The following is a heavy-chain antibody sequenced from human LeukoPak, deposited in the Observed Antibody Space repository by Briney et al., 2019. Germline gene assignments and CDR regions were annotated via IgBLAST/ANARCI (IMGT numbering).Heavy chain of an antibody. CDR1: GGFISSYY. CDR2: IYYSGST. Sequence: SETLSLTCTVSGGFISSYYWSWIRQPPGKGLEWIGYIYYSGSTNYNPSLKSRVTISVDTSKNQFSLKLSSVTAADTAVYYCARQENYYYGSWGSWFDPWGQGTLVTVSS. J-gene: IGHJ5*02. D-gene: IGHD3-10*01. V-gene: IGHV4-59*08. CDR3: ARQENYYYGSWGSWFDP.